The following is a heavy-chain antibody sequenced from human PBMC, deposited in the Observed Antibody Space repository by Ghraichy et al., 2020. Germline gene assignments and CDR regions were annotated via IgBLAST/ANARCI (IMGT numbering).Heavy chain of an antibody. V-gene: IGHV5-51*01. CDR1: GYSFTSYW. CDR3: ARRGGARGYGDYIIDY. D-gene: IGHD4-17*01. Sequence: GESLNISCKGSGYSFTSYWIGWVRQMPGKGLEWMGIIYPGDSDTRYSPSFQGQVTISADKSISTAYLQWSSLKASDTAMYYCARRGGARGYGDYIIDYWGQGTLVTVSS. J-gene: IGHJ4*02. CDR2: IYPGDSDT.